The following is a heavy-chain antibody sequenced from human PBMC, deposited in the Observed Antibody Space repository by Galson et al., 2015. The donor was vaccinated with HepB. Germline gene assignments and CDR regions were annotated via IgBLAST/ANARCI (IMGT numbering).Heavy chain of an antibody. CDR2: ISRDGANI. D-gene: IGHD3-10*01. J-gene: IGHJ5*02. V-gene: IGHV3-21*03. CDR1: AFTFHTYN. CDR3: AIYRFSFIRGGFGP. Sequence: SLRLSCAASAFTFHTYNINWVRQAPGKGLEWVSSISRDGANIAYAESVKGRFTISRDNANRSLFLQMHSLRAEATAIYYGAIYRFSFIRGGFGPWGQGTRVTVS.